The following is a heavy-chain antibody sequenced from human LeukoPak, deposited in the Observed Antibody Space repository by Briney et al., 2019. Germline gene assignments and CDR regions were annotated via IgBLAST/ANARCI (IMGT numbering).Heavy chain of an antibody. D-gene: IGHD3-16*01. CDR3: ARDYHYVPDF. CDR2: IDASNGNT. CDR1: GYTFINYY. J-gene: IGHJ4*02. Sequence: GASVKVSCKASGYTFINYYIHWVRQAPGQGLEWMGWIDASNGNTNYAQKVQGRVTITTDTSTTTAYMEVRSLTFDDTAVYYCARDYHYVPDFWGQGTLVTVSS. V-gene: IGHV1-18*04.